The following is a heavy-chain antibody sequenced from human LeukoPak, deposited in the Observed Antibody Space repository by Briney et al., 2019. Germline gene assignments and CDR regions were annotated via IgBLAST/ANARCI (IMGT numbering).Heavy chain of an antibody. V-gene: IGHV3-74*01. CDR1: GLTFSSYW. D-gene: IGHD4-23*01. CDR3: ARESEDMTTVVIYFDY. Sequence: GRSLRLSCAASGLTFSSYWMHWVRQAPGKGLVWVSRINSDGSSTSYADSVKGRFTISRDNAKNTLYLQMNSLRAEDTAVYYCARESEDMTTVVIYFDYWGQGTLVTVSS. CDR2: INSDGSST. J-gene: IGHJ4*02.